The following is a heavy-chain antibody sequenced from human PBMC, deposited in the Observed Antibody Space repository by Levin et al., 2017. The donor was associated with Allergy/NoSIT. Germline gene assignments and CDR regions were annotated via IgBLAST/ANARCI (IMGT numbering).Heavy chain of an antibody. CDR3: ARHLGWRAYMAV. V-gene: IGHV4-59*08. CDR2: FYYSGRT. Sequence: TSETLSLTCTVSGASISSNYWSWIRQPPGRGLEWIGFFYYSGRTNYNPSLKSRVTISVDTSKNQFSLKVRSVTAADTAVYYCARHLGWRAYMAVWGKGTTVTVSS. D-gene: IGHD5-24*01. CDR1: GASISSNY. J-gene: IGHJ6*03.